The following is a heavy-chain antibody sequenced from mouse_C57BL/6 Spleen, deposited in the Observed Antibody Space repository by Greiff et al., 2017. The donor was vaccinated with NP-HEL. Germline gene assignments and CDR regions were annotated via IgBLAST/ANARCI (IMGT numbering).Heavy chain of an antibody. CDR2: IYPGSGST. CDR3: ARWNYYGSSFYFDD. CDR1: GYTFTSYW. D-gene: IGHD1-1*01. J-gene: IGHJ2*01. V-gene: IGHV1-55*01. Sequence: QVQLQQPGAELVKPGASVKMSCKASGYTFTSYWITWVKQRPGQGLEWIGDIYPGSGSTNYNEKFKSKATLTVDTSSSTAYMQLSSLTSEDSAVYYCARWNYYGSSFYFDDWGQGTTLTVSS.